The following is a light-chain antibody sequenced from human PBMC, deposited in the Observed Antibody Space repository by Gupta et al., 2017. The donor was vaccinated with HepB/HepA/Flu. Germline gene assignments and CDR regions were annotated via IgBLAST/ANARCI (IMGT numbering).Light chain of an antibody. CDR3: MHCTHPVT. V-gene: IGKV2-30*02. Sequence: VMMTQSPLSLPVTFVEQNSITCRPRRSFVHTDGNTYLNWLHKRPGHSPSRLIFTVSNRASGAPNRCSGRWSGTFFTVEISRVEAEDVVLYYCMHCTHPVTFGQGTRVE. CDR1: RSFVHTDGNTY. J-gene: IGKJ5*01. CDR2: TVS.